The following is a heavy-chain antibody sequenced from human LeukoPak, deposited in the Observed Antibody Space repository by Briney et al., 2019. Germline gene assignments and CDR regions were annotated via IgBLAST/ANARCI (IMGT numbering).Heavy chain of an antibody. CDR2: INPKSGAT. CDR1: GYTFTGYY. J-gene: IGHJ3*02. D-gene: IGHD6-13*01. V-gene: IGHV1-2*02. Sequence: GASVKVSCKASGYTFTGYYMHWVRQAPGQGLEWMGWINPKSGATNFEQKFQGRVTMTRDTSISTAYMELSRLRSDDTAVYYCARVMHAASPGIIGPDDPFEIWGQGTMVTVSA. CDR3: ARVMHAASPGIIGPDDPFEI.